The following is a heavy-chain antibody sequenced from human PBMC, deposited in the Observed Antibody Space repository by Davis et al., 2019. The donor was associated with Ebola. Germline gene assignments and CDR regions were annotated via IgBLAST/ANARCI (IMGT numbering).Heavy chain of an antibody. CDR3: ARSNGVTGTSGRWFDP. CDR2: INAGTGNT. CDR1: GYTFTSYA. V-gene: IGHV1-3*01. J-gene: IGHJ5*02. D-gene: IGHD1-20*01. Sequence: ASVKVSCKASGYTFTSYAMHWVRQAPGQRLEWMGWINAGTGNTKYSQKFQGRVTITRDTSASTAYMELSSLRSEDTAVYYCARSNGVTGTSGRWFDPWGQGTLVTVSS.